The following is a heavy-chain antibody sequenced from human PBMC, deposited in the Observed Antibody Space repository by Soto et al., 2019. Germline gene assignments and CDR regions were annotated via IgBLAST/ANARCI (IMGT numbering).Heavy chain of an antibody. CDR2: IIPIFCTE. J-gene: IGHJ4*02. Sequence: SVKVSCKASVGTFSSYAISWVRQAPGQGLDWMGGIIPIFCTENYAQKFQGRVAITAVEATSKADMALSSLIAEDTAVYYCARMGATVDLDYWGQGTVVSVAS. CDR3: ARMGATVDLDY. CDR1: VGTFSSYA. D-gene: IGHD3-16*01. V-gene: IGHV1-69*13.